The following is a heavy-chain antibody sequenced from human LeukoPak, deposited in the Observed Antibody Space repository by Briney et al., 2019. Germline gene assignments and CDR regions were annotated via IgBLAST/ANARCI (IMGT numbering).Heavy chain of an antibody. V-gene: IGHV3-74*01. D-gene: IGHD3-16*02. J-gene: IGHJ4*02. Sequence: GGSLRLSCAASGLTLSSYWMHWVRQAPGKGLVWVSRINSDGSTTTYADSVKGRFTISRDNAKNTLYLQMNSLRAEDTAVYYCAWGLGELSFDYWGQGTLVTVSS. CDR1: GLTLSSYW. CDR3: AWGLGELSFDY. CDR2: INSDGSTT.